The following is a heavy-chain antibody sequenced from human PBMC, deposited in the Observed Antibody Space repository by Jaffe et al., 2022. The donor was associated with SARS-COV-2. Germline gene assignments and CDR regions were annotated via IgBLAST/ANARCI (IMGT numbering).Heavy chain of an antibody. CDR3: ARRNLNDDFYYMDV. CDR1: GFMFKNYA. J-gene: IGHJ6*03. V-gene: IGHV3-64*02. Sequence: EVQLVESGEGLVQPGGSLRLSCAASGFMFKNYAMHWVRQAPGKGLEYISGITSNGRSTYYAESVKGRFTISRDNSKNTLYLQMGSLRAEDTAVYYCARRNLNDDFYYMDVWGKGTTVTVSS. CDR2: ITSNGRST. D-gene: IGHD1-1*01.